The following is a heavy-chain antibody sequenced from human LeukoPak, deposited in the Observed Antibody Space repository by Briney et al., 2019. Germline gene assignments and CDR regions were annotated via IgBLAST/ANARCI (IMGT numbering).Heavy chain of an antibody. J-gene: IGHJ4*02. CDR3: ARDYVLDC. CDR1: GFTFSSYA. D-gene: IGHD3-10*02. Sequence: GRSLRLSCAASGFTFSSYAMNWVRQAPGKGLEWVANIKQDGSDKYYVDSVKGRFTISRDNAKNSLYLQMNSLRAEDTAVYYCARDYVLDCWGQGTLVTVSS. CDR2: IKQDGSDK. V-gene: IGHV3-7*01.